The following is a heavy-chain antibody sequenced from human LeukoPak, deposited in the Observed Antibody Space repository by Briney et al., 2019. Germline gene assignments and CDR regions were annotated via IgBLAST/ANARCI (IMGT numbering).Heavy chain of an antibody. Sequence: GGSLRLSCAASGFTFSSYWMHWVRQVPGKGLVWVSRINSDGSSTSYADSVKGRFTISRDNAKNSLHLQMNSLRVEDTAVYYCAKNGGPHGMDVWGQGTTVTVSS. J-gene: IGHJ6*02. CDR3: AKNGGPHGMDV. CDR2: INSDGSST. CDR1: GFTFSSYW. V-gene: IGHV3-74*01. D-gene: IGHD3-16*01.